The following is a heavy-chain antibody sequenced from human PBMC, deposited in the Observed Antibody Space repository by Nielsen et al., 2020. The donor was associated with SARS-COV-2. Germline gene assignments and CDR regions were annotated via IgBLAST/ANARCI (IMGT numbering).Heavy chain of an antibody. D-gene: IGHD3-22*01. V-gene: IGHV4-34*09. CDR3: ARESSDYYDSSGYLNWFDP. CDR2: IYHSGST. Sequence: WIRQPPGKGLEWIGEIYHSGSTNYNPSLKSRVTISVDTSKNQFSLKLSSVTAADTAVYYCARESSDYYDSSGYLNWFDPWGQGTLVTVSS. J-gene: IGHJ5*02.